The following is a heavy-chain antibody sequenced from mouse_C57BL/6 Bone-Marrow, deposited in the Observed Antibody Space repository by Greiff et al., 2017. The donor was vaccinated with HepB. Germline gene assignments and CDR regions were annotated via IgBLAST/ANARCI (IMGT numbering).Heavy chain of an antibody. V-gene: IGHV1-39*01. Sequence: VQLQHSGPELVKPGASVKISCKASGYSFTDYNMNWVKQSNGKSLEWIGVINPNYGTTSYNQKFKGKATLTVDQSSSTAYMQLNSLTSEDSAVYYCASSLYGSFLYYFDYWGQGTTLTVSS. CDR3: ASSLYGSFLYYFDY. CDR1: GYSFTDYN. J-gene: IGHJ2*01. D-gene: IGHD1-1*01. CDR2: INPNYGTT.